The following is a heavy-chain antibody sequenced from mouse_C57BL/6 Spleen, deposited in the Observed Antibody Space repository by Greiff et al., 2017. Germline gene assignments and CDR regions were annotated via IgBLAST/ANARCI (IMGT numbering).Heavy chain of an antibody. Sequence: VQLQQPGAELVKPGASVKLSCTASGFTFNSYWMHWVKQRPGQGLEWIGMIHPNSGSTNYNEKFQGKATLTVDKSSSTAYMQRSSLTSEDSAVYNCAREKDVYYGDPGAMDYWGQGTSVTVSS. CDR1: GFTFNSYW. CDR3: AREKDVYYGDPGAMDY. D-gene: IGHD2-13*01. CDR2: IHPNSGST. J-gene: IGHJ4*01. V-gene: IGHV1-64*01.